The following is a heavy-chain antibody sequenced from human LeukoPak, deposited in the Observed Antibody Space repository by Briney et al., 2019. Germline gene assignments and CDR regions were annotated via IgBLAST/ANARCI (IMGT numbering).Heavy chain of an antibody. CDR2: ISAYNGNT. J-gene: IGHJ5*02. D-gene: IGHD5-24*01. CDR3: AGGLQGGNWFDP. Sequence: ASVKVSCKASGYTFTSYGISWVRQAPGQGLEWMGWISAYNGNTNYAQKLQGRVTMTTDTSTSTAYMELRSLRSDDTAVYYFAGGLQGGNWFDPWGQGTLVTVSS. V-gene: IGHV1-18*01. CDR1: GYTFTSYG.